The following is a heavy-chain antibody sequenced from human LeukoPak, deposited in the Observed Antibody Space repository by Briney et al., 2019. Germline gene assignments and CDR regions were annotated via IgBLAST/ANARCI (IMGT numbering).Heavy chain of an antibody. V-gene: IGHV4-34*01. CDR3: ARHPITIFGVNDAFDI. Sequence: SETLSLTCAVHGGSFSGYYWSWIRQPPGKGLEWIGEINHSGSTNYNPSLKSRVTISVDTSKNQFSLKLSSVTAADTAVYYCARHPITIFGVNDAFDIWGQGTMVTVSS. CDR2: INHSGST. CDR1: GGSFSGYY. J-gene: IGHJ3*02. D-gene: IGHD3-3*01.